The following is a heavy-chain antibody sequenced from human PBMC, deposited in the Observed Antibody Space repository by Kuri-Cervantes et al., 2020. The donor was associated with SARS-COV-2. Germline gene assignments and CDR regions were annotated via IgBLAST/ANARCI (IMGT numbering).Heavy chain of an antibody. CDR1: GFTFSSYA. D-gene: IGHD1-14*01. CDR2: ISGSGGST. CDR3: ASDHNQDAFDI. V-gene: IGHV3-23*01. Sequence: LSLTCAASGFTFSSYAMSWVRQAPGKGLEWVSAISGSGGSTYYADSVKGRFTISRDNSKNTLYLQMNSLRAEDTAVYYCASDHNQDAFDIWGQGTMVTVSS. J-gene: IGHJ3*02.